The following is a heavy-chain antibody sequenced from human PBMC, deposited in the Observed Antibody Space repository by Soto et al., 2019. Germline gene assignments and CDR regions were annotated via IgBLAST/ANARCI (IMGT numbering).Heavy chain of an antibody. CDR2: IDPSDSYT. D-gene: IGHD5-12*01. J-gene: IGHJ6*02. Sequence: GESLKISCKGSGYSFTSYWISWVRQMPGKGLEWMGRIDPSDSYTNYSPSFQGHVTISADKSISTAYLQWSSLKASDTAMYYCARHGLGPLYYYYSYGMDVWGQGTTVNVSS. CDR1: GYSFTSYW. CDR3: ARHGLGPLYYYYSYGMDV. V-gene: IGHV5-10-1*01.